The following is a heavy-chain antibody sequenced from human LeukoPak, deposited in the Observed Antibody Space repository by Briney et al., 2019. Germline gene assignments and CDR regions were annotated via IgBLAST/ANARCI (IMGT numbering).Heavy chain of an antibody. D-gene: IGHD1-1*01. Sequence: GGSLRLSCAASGFTFSDHYMDWVRQAPGKGLEWVGRIRKKTNGYTTEYAASVKGRFTVSRDDSTNSMYLQMNSLKTEDTAVYFCARTYSSNWDSTYFDYWGQGTLVTVSS. CDR3: ARTYSSNWDSTYFDY. CDR2: IRKKTNGYTT. J-gene: IGHJ4*02. CDR1: GFTFSDHY. V-gene: IGHV3-72*01.